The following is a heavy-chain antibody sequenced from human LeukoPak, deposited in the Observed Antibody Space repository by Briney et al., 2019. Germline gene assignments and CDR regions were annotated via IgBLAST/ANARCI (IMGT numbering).Heavy chain of an antibody. CDR2: ISRNGGST. CDR1: GFTFSSYA. D-gene: IGHD6-19*01. Sequence: GGSLRLSCAASGFTFSSYAMGWVRQAPGKGLEWVSAISRNGGSTFYADSVKGRITISRDNSKNTLYLQMDSLRAGDTAVYYCAKGYSGGWYPGYFDYWGQGTLVTVSS. CDR3: AKGYSGGWYPGYFDY. V-gene: IGHV3-23*01. J-gene: IGHJ4*02.